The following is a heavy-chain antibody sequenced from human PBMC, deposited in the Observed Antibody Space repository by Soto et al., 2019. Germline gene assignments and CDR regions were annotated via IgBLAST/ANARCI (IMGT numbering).Heavy chain of an antibody. Sequence: GGSLKLSCATSGFTFSSFAMSWVRQGTGKGLEWISTLSSRGLSTYYADSVKGRFTISRDNSNNTLYLQMNSLGDDDTAVYYCAKVTGSSFLYYAMDVWGQGTTVTVSS. CDR3: AKVTGSSFLYYAMDV. CDR1: GFTFSSFA. V-gene: IGHV3-23*01. D-gene: IGHD1-1*01. CDR2: LSSRGLST. J-gene: IGHJ6*02.